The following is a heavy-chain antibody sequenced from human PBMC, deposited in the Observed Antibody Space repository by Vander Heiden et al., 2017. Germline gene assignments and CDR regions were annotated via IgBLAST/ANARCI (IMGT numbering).Heavy chain of an antibody. CDR3: ARDQTRGYCSSTSCYLRWLAP. CDR1: GCTSSSYA. D-gene: IGHD2-2*01. J-gene: IGHJ5*02. CDR2: ISYDGTNK. Sequence: QLQLVESGGGVVQPGRSLRLSCPASGCTSSSYATHRVRPAPGKGVEWVSVISYDGTNKYCAESVTGRFTITRDNSKNTLYLQMNSLRAGDTAVYYCARDQTRGYCSSTSCYLRWLAPWGQGTLVTVSS. V-gene: IGHV3-30*01.